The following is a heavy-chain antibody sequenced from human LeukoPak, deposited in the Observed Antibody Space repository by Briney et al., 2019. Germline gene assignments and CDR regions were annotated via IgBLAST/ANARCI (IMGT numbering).Heavy chain of an antibody. Sequence: GGSLRLSCAASGFTFSSYSTNWVRQAPGKGLEWVSSISSSSSYIYYADSVKGRFTISRDNSKNTLYLQLNSLRAEDTAVYYCAKDLVQGCGGDCYFDYWGQGTLVTVSS. CDR1: GFTFSSYS. CDR2: ISSSSSYI. D-gene: IGHD2-21*02. CDR3: AKDLVQGCGGDCYFDY. V-gene: IGHV3-21*01. J-gene: IGHJ4*02.